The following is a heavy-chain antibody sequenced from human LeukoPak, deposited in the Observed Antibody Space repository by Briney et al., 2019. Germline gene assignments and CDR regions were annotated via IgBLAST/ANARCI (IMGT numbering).Heavy chain of an antibody. CDR3: ATDTRFGEFDI. J-gene: IGHJ3*02. V-gene: IGHV4-39*07. Sequence: SETLSLTCTVSGGSISSSTYYCGWIRQPPGKGLEWIGSIYYTGSTYYNPSLKSRVTISVDTSENQFSLKLTSVTAADTAVYYCATDTRFGEFDIWGQGTMVTVSS. D-gene: IGHD3-10*02. CDR1: GGSISSSTYY. CDR2: IYYTGST.